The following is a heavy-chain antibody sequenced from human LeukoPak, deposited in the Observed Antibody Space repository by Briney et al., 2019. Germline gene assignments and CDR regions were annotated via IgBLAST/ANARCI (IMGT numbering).Heavy chain of an antibody. J-gene: IGHJ4*02. CDR1: GYTFTSYG. Sequence: GSSVKVSCKASGYTFTSYGISWVRQAPGQGLEWMGWISAYNGNTNYAQKLQGRVTMTTDTSTSTAYMELRSLRSDDTAVYYCARDRNPIVVVTESQFDYWGQGTLVTVSS. D-gene: IGHD3-22*01. CDR3: ARDRNPIVVVTESQFDY. V-gene: IGHV1-18*01. CDR2: ISAYNGNT.